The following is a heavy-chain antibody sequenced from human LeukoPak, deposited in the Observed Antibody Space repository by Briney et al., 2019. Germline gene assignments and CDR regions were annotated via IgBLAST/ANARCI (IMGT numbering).Heavy chain of an antibody. CDR2: IYYSGST. Sequence: SETLSLTCTVSGGSISSYYWSWIRQPPGKGLEWIGYIYYSGSTNYNPSLKSRVTISVDTSKNQFSLKLSSVTAADTAVDYCARGVRFLEWFGPPKEYYYYMDVWGKGTTVTVSS. J-gene: IGHJ6*03. CDR3: ARGVRFLEWFGPPKEYYYYMDV. D-gene: IGHD3-3*01. CDR1: GGSISSYY. V-gene: IGHV4-59*01.